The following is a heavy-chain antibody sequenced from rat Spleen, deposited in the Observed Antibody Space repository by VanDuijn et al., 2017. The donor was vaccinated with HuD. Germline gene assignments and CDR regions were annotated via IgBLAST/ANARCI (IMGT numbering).Heavy chain of an antibody. Sequence: EVQLVESDGGLVQPGRSLKLSCAASGFTFSDYYMAWVRQAPTKGLEWVATINYDGSSTYYRDSVKGRFTISRDNAKSTLYLQMDSLRSEDTATYYCVRSVVDYWGQGVMVTVSS. CDR2: INYDGSST. J-gene: IGHJ2*01. CDR3: VRSVVDY. CDR1: GFTFSDYY. V-gene: IGHV5-29*01.